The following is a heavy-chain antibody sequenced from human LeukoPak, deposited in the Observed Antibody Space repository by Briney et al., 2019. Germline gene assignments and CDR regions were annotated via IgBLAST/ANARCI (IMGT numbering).Heavy chain of an antibody. D-gene: IGHD3-3*01. J-gene: IGHJ4*02. V-gene: IGHV4-4*07. CDR2: IYTSGST. CDR1: GGSISSYY. Sequence: SETLSLTCTVSGGSISSYYWSWIRQPAGKGLEWIGRIYTSGSTNYNPSLESRVTISIDTSKNRFSLKLSSVTAADTAVYYCARAAKLLLEALDYWGQGTLVTVSS. CDR3: ARAAKLLLEALDY.